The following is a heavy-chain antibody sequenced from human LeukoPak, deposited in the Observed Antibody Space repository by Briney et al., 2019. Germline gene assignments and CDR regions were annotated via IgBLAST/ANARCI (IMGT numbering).Heavy chain of an antibody. D-gene: IGHD1-1*01. CDR1: GFTFSSYA. Sequence: GGSLGLSCAASGFTFSSYAMSWVRQAPGKGLEWVSAISGSGGSTYYADSVKGRFTISRDNSKNTLYLQMNSLRAEDTAVYYCAKANWNDRYFDYWGQGTLVTVSS. CDR3: AKANWNDRYFDY. J-gene: IGHJ4*02. CDR2: ISGSGGST. V-gene: IGHV3-23*01.